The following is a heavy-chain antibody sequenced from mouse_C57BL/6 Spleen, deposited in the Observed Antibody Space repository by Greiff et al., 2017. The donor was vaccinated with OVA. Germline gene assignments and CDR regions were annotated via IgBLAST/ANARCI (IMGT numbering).Heavy chain of an antibody. V-gene: IGHV1-72*01. CDR3: ARIWDGGDFDY. D-gene: IGHD4-1*01. CDR1: GYTFTSYW. J-gene: IGHJ2*01. CDR2: IDPNSGGT. Sequence: QVQLQQPGAELVKPGASVKLSCKASGYTFTSYWMHWVKQRPGRGLEWIGRIDPNSGGTKYNEKFKSKATLTVDKPSSTAYMQRSSLTSEDTAVYYGARIWDGGDFDYWGKGTTLTVSS.